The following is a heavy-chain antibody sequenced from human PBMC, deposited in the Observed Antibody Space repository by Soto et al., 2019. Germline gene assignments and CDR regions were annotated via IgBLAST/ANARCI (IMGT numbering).Heavy chain of an antibody. CDR3: ARGRYYDCWSDYHDAFDS. J-gene: IGHJ3*02. CDR2: MNPNSGNT. Sequence: ASVKVSCKASGYTFTSYDINWVRQATGQRLEWMGWMNPNSGNTGYAQKFQGRVTMTSNTSISTAYMDPSRLRSEDTAVYYCARGRYYDCWSDYHDAFDSWGQGTMVTVS. CDR1: GYTFTSYD. V-gene: IGHV1-8*01. D-gene: IGHD3-3*01.